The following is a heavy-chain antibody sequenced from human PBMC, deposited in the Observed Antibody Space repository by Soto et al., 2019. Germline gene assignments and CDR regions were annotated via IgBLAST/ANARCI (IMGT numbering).Heavy chain of an antibody. J-gene: IGHJ4*02. D-gene: IGHD2-2*01. V-gene: IGHV4-59*01. CDR3: ARGSAAIMVD. CDR1: GGSISSYY. CDR2: IYYSGST. Sequence: QVQLQESGPGLLKPSETLSLTCTVSGGSISSYYWSWIRQPPGKGLEWIGYIYYSGSTNYNPSLKSRVTISVDTSKNQFSLKLSSVTAADTAVYSCARGSAAIMVDWGQGTLVTVSS.